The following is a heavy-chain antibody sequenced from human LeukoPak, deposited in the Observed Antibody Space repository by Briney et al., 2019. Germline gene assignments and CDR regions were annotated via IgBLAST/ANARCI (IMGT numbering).Heavy chain of an antibody. Sequence: GGSLRLSCAASGFTFSSYNMNWVRQAPGKGLEWVSSITSSSSYIYYADSVKGRFTISRDNAKNSLYLQMNSLRAEDTAVYYFARDPYSGNYGNYYYYYMDVWGKGTTVTISS. CDR3: ARDPYSGNYGNYYYYYMDV. V-gene: IGHV3-21*01. J-gene: IGHJ6*03. D-gene: IGHD1-26*01. CDR2: ITSSSSYI. CDR1: GFTFSSYN.